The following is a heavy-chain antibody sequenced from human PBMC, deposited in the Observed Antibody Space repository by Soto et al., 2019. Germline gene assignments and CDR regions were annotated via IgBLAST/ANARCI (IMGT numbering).Heavy chain of an antibody. J-gene: IGHJ5*01. CDR1: GYSFTTYW. CDR2: IDPSDSYA. Sequence: GEYLKISCQGSGYSFTTYWITWVRQVPGKGLEWMGRIDPSDSYANNSPSFQGHVTMSADTSISTAYLHWRSLKASDTALYYCGRVRVDKGEGWLDPWGQGTLVTVSS. D-gene: IGHD3-16*01. CDR3: GRVRVDKGEGWLDP. V-gene: IGHV5-10-1*01.